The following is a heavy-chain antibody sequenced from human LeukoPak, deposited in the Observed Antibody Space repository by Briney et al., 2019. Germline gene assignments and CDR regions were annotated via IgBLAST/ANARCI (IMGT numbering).Heavy chain of an antibody. J-gene: IGHJ4*02. V-gene: IGHV3-21*04. CDR1: GFTFSSYS. Sequence: GGSLRLSCAASGFTFSSYSMNWVRQAPGKGLEWVSSISSSSSYIYYADSVKGRFTISRDNAKNSLYLQMNSLRAEDTALYYCAKVRRGSSGWPHFDYWGQGTLVTVSS. CDR3: AKVRRGSSGWPHFDY. D-gene: IGHD6-19*01. CDR2: ISSSSSYI.